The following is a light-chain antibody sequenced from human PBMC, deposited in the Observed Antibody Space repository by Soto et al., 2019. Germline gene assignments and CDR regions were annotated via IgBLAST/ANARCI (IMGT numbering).Light chain of an antibody. CDR1: DIGRKS. J-gene: IGLJ3*02. V-gene: IGLV3-21*02. CDR3: QVWDGDSDHRV. CDR2: DDS. Sequence: SYVLTQPPSVSVAPGQTARITCGGNDIGRKSVHWYQQKAGQAPVFVVYDDSDRPSGIPERISGSNSGNTATLAIRRVAAGDEADYYCQVWDGDSDHRVFGGGTKLTVL.